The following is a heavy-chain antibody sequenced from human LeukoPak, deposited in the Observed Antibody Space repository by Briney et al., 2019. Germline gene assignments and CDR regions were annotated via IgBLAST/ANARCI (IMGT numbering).Heavy chain of an antibody. CDR2: ISYDGSNK. J-gene: IGHJ4*02. V-gene: IGHV3-30*03. D-gene: IGHD6-13*01. CDR3: ASRPGIAGY. CDR1: GFTFSSYG. Sequence: GGSLRLSCAASGFTFSSYGMHWVRQAPGKGLEWVAVISYDGSNKYYADSVKGRFTISRDNSKNTLYLQMNSLRAEDTAVYYCASRPGIAGYWGQGTLVTVSS.